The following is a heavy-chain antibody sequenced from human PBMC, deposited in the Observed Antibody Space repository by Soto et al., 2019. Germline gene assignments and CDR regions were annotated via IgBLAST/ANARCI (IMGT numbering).Heavy chain of an antibody. CDR3: AKDRLAGNFDY. CDR1: GFTFNNYA. J-gene: IGHJ4*02. V-gene: IGHV3-23*01. Sequence: PGVSLRLSCAASGFTFNNYAMNWVRQAPGKGLKGRFTISRDNSKNTLYLQMNGLRVEDTAVYYCAKDRLAGNFDYWGQGTQVTVSS.